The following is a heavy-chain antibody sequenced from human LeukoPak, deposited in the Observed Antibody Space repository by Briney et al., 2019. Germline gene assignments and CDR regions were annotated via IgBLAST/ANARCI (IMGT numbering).Heavy chain of an antibody. CDR2: INHSGST. D-gene: IGHD3-22*01. V-gene: IGHV4-34*01. Sequence: SETLSLTCAVYGGSFSGYYWSWIRQPPGKGLEWIGEINHSGSTNYNPSLKSRVTISVDTSKNQFSLKLSSVTAADTAVYYCVREWCDSSSPYYFDYWGQGTLVTVSS. CDR1: GGSFSGYY. J-gene: IGHJ4*02. CDR3: VREWCDSSSPYYFDY.